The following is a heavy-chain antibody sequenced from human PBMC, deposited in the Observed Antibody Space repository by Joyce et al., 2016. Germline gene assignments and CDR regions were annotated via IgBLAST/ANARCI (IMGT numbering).Heavy chain of an antibody. D-gene: IGHD6-6*01. CDR3: ARGWSAKQLVRTALGY. Sequence: QVQLVQSGAEVKKPGSSVKVSCKASGGTFDSYTITWVRQAPGQGLEWRGGFIPLFGTAIYAQKFEDRVTITADKSATIAYMDLSSLRSEDTAIYYCARGWSAKQLVRTALGYWGQGTLVTVSS. CDR1: GGTFDSYT. J-gene: IGHJ4*02. CDR2: FIPLFGTA. V-gene: IGHV1-69*06.